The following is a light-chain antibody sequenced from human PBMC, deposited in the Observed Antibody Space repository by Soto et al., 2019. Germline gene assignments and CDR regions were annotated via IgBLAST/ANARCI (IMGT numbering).Light chain of an antibody. Sequence: QPVLTQSSSASASLGSSVKLTCTLSSGHSSYIIAWHQQQPGKAPRYLMKLESSGSYNKGSGVPDRFSGSSSGADRYLTISNLQFEDEDDYYCETWDSNTRVFGGGTKLTVL. CDR1: SGHSSYI. V-gene: IGLV4-60*02. CDR3: ETWDSNTRV. CDR2: LESSGSY. J-gene: IGLJ3*02.